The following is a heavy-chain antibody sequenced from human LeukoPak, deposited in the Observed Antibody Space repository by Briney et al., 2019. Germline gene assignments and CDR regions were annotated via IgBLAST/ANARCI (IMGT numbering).Heavy chain of an antibody. V-gene: IGHV1-69*06. CDR1: GYTLTSFC. CDR2: IIPIFGTA. J-gene: IGHJ5*02. Sequence: VASVKVSCNASGYTLTSFCISWVRQAPGQGLEWMGGIIPIFGTANYAQKFEGRVTITADKSTSTVYIELSSMRSEDTAVYYCARTDCGGDGYSSRGWFDPWGQGTLVTVSS. D-gene: IGHD2-21*02. CDR3: ARTDCGGDGYSSRGWFDP.